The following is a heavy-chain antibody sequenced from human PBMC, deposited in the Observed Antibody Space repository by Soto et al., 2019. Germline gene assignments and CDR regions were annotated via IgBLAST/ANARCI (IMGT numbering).Heavy chain of an antibody. Sequence: QVQLVESGGGVVQPGRSLRLSCAASGFTFSSYAMHWVRQAPGKGLEWVAVISYDGSNKYYADSVKGRFTISRDNSKNTLYLQMNSLRAEDTAVYYCASLYCSSTSCYLTDYYYYGMDVWGQGTTVTVSS. V-gene: IGHV3-30-3*01. CDR1: GFTFSSYA. CDR2: ISYDGSNK. CDR3: ASLYCSSTSCYLTDYYYYGMDV. J-gene: IGHJ6*02. D-gene: IGHD2-2*01.